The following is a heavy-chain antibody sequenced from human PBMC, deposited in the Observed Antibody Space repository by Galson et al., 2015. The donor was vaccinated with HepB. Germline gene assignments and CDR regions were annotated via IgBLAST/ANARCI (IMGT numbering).Heavy chain of an antibody. V-gene: IGHV4-59*08. D-gene: IGHD6-19*01. CDR2: IYYSGST. CDR3: ARQGPWLGEYYYYGMDV. J-gene: IGHJ6*02. Sequence: QVQLQESGPGLVKPSETLSLTCTVSGGPISSYYWSWIRQPPGKGLEWIGYIYYSGSTNYNPSLKSRVTISVDTSKNQFSLKLSSVTAADTAVYYCARQGPWLGEYYYYGMDVWGQGTTVTVSS. CDR1: GGPISSYY.